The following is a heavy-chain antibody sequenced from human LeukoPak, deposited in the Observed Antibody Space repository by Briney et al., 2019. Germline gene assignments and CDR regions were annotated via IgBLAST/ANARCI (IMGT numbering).Heavy chain of an antibody. CDR1: GGSISSYF. CDR2: IYDSGST. V-gene: IGHV4-59*01. D-gene: IGHD2-21*02. CDR3: AREAYCGGDCYSGFDY. Sequence: SETLSLTCTVSGGSISSYFWSWIRQPPGKGLEWIGYIYDSGSTNYNPSLKSRVTISVDTSKNRFSLKLSSVTAADTAAYYCAREAYCGGDCYSGFDYWGQGTLVTVSS. J-gene: IGHJ4*02.